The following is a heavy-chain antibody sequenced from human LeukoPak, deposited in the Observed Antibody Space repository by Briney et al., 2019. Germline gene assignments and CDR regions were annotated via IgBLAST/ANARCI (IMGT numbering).Heavy chain of an antibody. CDR2: IYYSGST. J-gene: IGHJ4*02. D-gene: IGHD3-22*01. Sequence: SETLSLTCTVSGGSISSYYWSWIRQPPGKGLEWIGYIYYSGSTNYNPSLKSRVTISVDTSKNQFSLKLSSVTAADTAVYYCARADSSGPWDYWGQGTLVTVSS. CDR3: ARADSSGPWDY. V-gene: IGHV4-59*01. CDR1: GGSISSYY.